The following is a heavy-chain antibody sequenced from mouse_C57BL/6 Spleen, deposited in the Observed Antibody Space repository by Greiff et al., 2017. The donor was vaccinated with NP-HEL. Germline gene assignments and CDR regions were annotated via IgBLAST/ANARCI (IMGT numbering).Heavy chain of an antibody. J-gene: IGHJ4*01. CDR2: IDPEDGET. D-gene: IGHD1-1*01. V-gene: IGHV14-2*01. CDR3: ARSIYYYGSSYVGYAMDY. Sequence: EVQVVESGAELVKPGASVKLSCTASGFNIKDYYMHWVKQRTEQGLEWIGRIDPEDGETKYAPKFQGKATITADTSSNTAYLQLSSLTSEDTAVYYCARSIYYYGSSYVGYAMDYWGQGTSVTVSS. CDR1: GFNIKDYY.